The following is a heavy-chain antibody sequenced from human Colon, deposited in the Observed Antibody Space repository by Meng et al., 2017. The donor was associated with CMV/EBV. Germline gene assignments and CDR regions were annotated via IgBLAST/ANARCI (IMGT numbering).Heavy chain of an antibody. CDR1: GLTFSSFA. V-gene: IGHV3-23*01. Sequence: GESLKISCAASGLTFSSFAMSWVRQPPGKGLEWVSSISGDGNTIYYTDSVKGRFSISRDNSDNTLYLQMNSLRDEDTALYYSTNGGVSLSPHHCWGQGTMVTVSS. CDR2: ISGDGNTI. CDR3: TNGGVSLSPHHC. J-gene: IGHJ4*02. D-gene: IGHD3-16*02.